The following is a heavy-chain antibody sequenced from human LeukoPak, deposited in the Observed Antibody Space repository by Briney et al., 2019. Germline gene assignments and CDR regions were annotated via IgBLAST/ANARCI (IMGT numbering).Heavy chain of an antibody. Sequence: GGSLRLSCAASGFTFSSYAMHWVRQAPGKGLEWVAAISYDGSNKYYADSVKGRFTISRDNSKNTLYLQMNSLRAEDTAVYYCARDPSGAYGDYGGDYWGQGTLVTVSS. V-gene: IGHV3-30*04. J-gene: IGHJ4*02. CDR1: GFTFSSYA. CDR2: ISYDGSNK. D-gene: IGHD4-17*01. CDR3: ARDPSGAYGDYGGDY.